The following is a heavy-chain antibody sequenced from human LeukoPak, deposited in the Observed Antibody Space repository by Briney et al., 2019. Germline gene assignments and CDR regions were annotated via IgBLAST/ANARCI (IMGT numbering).Heavy chain of an antibody. CDR2: INHSGST. V-gene: IGHV4-34*01. D-gene: IGHD5-18*01. CDR3: ARGKMGRQLWTKGPFDY. Sequence: SETLSLTCSISAGSISSYYWSWIRQPPGKGLEWIGEINHSGSTNYNPSLKSRVTISVDTSKNQFSLKLSSVTAADTAVYYCARGKMGRQLWTKGPFDYWGQGTLVTVSS. CDR1: AGSISSYY. J-gene: IGHJ4*02.